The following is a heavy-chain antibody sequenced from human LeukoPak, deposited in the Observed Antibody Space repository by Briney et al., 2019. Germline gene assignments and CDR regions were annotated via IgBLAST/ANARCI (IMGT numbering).Heavy chain of an antibody. CDR1: GFTFDDYA. D-gene: IGHD6-19*01. V-gene: IGHV3-9*01. Sequence: PGGSLRLSCAASGFTFDDYAMHWVRQAPGKGLEWVSGISWNSGSIGYADSVKGRFTISRDNAKNTLYLQMNSLRAEDTAVYYCARGKHYSSGWSRWGQGTLVTVSS. CDR3: ARGKHYSSGWSR. J-gene: IGHJ4*02. CDR2: ISWNSGSI.